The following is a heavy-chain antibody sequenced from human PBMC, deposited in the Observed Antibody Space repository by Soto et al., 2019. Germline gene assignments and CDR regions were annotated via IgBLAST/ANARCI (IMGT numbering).Heavy chain of an antibody. CDR3: ARSDYGGNSVDY. J-gene: IGHJ4*02. Sequence: LGESLKISCKGSGYSFTSYWIGWVRQPPGKGLEWMGIIYPGDSDTRYSPSFQGQVTISVDKSISTAYLQWSGLKASDTALYYCARSDYGGNSVDYWGQGTLVTVSS. CDR2: IYPGDSDT. D-gene: IGHD4-17*01. V-gene: IGHV5-51*01. CDR1: GYSFTSYW.